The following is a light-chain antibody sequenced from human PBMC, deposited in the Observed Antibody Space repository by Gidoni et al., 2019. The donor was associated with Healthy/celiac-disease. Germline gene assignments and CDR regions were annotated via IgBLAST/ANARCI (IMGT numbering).Light chain of an antibody. CDR2: GAS. Sequence: EIVMTQSPATLSVSPGERATLSCRASQSVSSNLACYQQKPGQAPRLLIYGASTRATGTPARFSGSGSGKEFTLTISSLQSEDFTVYCCQQYNNWPLTFGGGTKVEIK. CDR3: QQYNNWPLT. V-gene: IGKV3-15*01. J-gene: IGKJ4*01. CDR1: QSVSSN.